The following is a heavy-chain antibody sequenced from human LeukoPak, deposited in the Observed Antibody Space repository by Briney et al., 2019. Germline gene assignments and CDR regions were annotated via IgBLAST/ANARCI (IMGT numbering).Heavy chain of an antibody. D-gene: IGHD3-10*01. CDR3: ARSGELYFHLDY. CDR2: INAGTGNG. Sequence: ASVKVSCKASGYTFTNYAIHWVRQAPGQRIEWMGWINAGTGNGKNSPDFQGRITITRDTSASTAYMELTSLRSDDTAMYYCARSGELYFHLDYWGQGSLVSVSS. V-gene: IGHV1-3*01. CDR1: GYTFTNYA. J-gene: IGHJ4*02.